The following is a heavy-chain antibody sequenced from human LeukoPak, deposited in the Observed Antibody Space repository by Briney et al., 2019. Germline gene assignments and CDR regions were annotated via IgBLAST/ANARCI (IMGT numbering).Heavy chain of an antibody. CDR2: INHSGST. CDR1: GGSFSGYY. CDR3: ASRYHYSPPRD. Sequence: SETLSLTCAVYGGSFSGYYWSWIRQPPGKGLEWIGEINHSGSTNYNPSPKSRVTISVDTSKNQFSLKLSSVTAADTAVYYCASRYHYSPPRDWGQGTLVTVSS. D-gene: IGHD4-11*01. J-gene: IGHJ4*02. V-gene: IGHV4-34*01.